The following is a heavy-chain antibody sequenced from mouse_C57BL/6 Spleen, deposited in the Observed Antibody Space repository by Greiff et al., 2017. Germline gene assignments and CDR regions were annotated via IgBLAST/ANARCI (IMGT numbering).Heavy chain of an antibody. D-gene: IGHD1-3*01. CDR3: ARERSGSSYYFDY. V-gene: IGHV5-16*01. J-gene: IGHJ2*01. CDR1: GFTFSDYY. Sequence: EVHLVESEGGLVQPGSSMKLSCPASGFTFSDYYMAWVRQVPEKGLEWVANINYDGSSTYYLDSLKSRFIISRDNAKNILYLQMSSLKSEDTATYYCARERSGSSYYFDYWGQGTTLTVSS. CDR2: INYDGSST.